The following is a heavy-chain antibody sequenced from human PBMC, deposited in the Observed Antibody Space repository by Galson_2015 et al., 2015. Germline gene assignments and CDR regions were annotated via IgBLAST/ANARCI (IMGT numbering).Heavy chain of an antibody. D-gene: IGHD2-15*01. Sequence: SLRLSCAASGFTFSSYAMSWVRQAPGKGLEWVSALTGSGGNTYYADSVKGRFTISRDSSKNTLYLQMNSLRAEDTAVYCCAKGLCSGGSCFSRGFDYWGQGTLATVSP. CDR1: GFTFSSYA. J-gene: IGHJ4*02. V-gene: IGHV3-23*01. CDR3: AKGLCSGGSCFSRGFDY. CDR2: LTGSGGNT.